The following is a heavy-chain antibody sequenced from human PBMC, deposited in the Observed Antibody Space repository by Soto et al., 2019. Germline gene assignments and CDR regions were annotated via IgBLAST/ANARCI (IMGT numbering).Heavy chain of an antibody. CDR3: ARTWGDYVFGMDV. J-gene: IGHJ6*02. CDR2: IYYSGST. V-gene: IGHV4-59*08. Sequence: PSDTLSLTCTVSGGSISSYYWSWIRPPPGKGLEWIGYIYYSGSTNYNPSLKSRVTISVDTSKNQFSLKLSSVTAADTAVYYCARTWGDYVFGMDVWGQGTTVTVSS. D-gene: IGHD4-17*01. CDR1: GGSISSYY.